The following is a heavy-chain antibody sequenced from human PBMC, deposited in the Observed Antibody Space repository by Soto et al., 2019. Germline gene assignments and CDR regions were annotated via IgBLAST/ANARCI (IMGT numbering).Heavy chain of an antibody. CDR1: GFTFSSHV. CDR3: ARGPRAPPPHDYGMDV. CDR2: ISGGGGTT. V-gene: IGHV3-23*01. J-gene: IGHJ6*02. Sequence: EVQLLESGGGLVQPGGSLRLSCAASGFTFSSHVMNWVRQAPGKGLEWVAAISGGGGTTYYGDSVEGRFTMSRDNSKNTLYRQMNSLRAGDPAVYYCARGPRAPPPHDYGMDVWGQGTTVTVSS.